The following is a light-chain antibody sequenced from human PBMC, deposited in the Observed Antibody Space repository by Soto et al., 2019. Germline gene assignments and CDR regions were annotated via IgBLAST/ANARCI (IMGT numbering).Light chain of an antibody. CDR3: QSNDSSNHVV. J-gene: IGLJ2*01. V-gene: IGLV6-57*02. CDR1: SGSIASNY. Sequence: NFMLTQPHSVSESPGRTVTISGTGSSGSIASNYVQWYQQRPGSAPTTVIYEDNQRPSGAPDRFSGSIDSPSNSASLTISPLKTEDESDYYRQSNDSSNHVVFGGGTKLTVL. CDR2: EDN.